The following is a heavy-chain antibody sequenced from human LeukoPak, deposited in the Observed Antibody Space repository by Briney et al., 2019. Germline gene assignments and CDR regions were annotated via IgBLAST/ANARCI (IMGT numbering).Heavy chain of an antibody. CDR3: ARVGGGAFDI. V-gene: IGHV1-8*01. CDR1: GYTFTSYD. CDR2: MNPNSGYT. Sequence: ASVKVSCKTSGYTFTSYDINWVRQATGQGLEWMGWMNPNSGYTGYAQKFQGRVTMTRDTSISTAYMELSTLRSEDTAVYYCARVGGGAFDIWGQGTMVTVSS. J-gene: IGHJ3*02. D-gene: IGHD3-16*01.